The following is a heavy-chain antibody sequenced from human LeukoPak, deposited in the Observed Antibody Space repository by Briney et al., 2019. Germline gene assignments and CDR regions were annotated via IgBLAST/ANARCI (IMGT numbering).Heavy chain of an antibody. CDR2: FDPEDGET. D-gene: IGHD1-14*01. V-gene: IGHV1-24*01. Sequence: ASVKVSCKVSGYTLTELSMHWVRQAPGKGLEWMGGFDPEDGETIYAQKFQGRVTMTEDTSTDTAYMELSSLRSEDTAVYYCATAEFRRPGFDYWGQGTLDTVSS. J-gene: IGHJ4*02. CDR3: ATAEFRRPGFDY. CDR1: GYTLTELS.